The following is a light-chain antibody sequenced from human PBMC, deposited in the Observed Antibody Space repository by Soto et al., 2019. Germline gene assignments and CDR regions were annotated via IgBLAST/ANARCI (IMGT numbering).Light chain of an antibody. CDR2: AAS. CDR3: QQSYSTPRT. V-gene: IGKV1-39*01. Sequence: DIQMTQSPSSRSASVGDRVTITCRASQSISSLLNWYQKKPGKSPKLLIYAASRLQSGVPSRFSCSGSGTDFTLTISSLQPEDFATYYWQQSYSTPRTFGQGTKVEIK. J-gene: IGKJ1*01. CDR1: QSISSL.